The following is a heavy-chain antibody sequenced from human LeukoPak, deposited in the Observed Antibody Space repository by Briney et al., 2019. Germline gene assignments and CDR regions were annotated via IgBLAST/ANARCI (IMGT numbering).Heavy chain of an antibody. J-gene: IGHJ6*02. CDR3: AGVTGGYGMDV. V-gene: IGHV3-66*01. CDR2: TYSGGTT. D-gene: IGHD7-27*01. Sequence: PGGSLRLSCAASGFIVSSNYMSWVRQAPGKGLEWVSVTYSGGTTYYADSVKGRFTISRDNSKNTLYLQMNSLRAEDTAVYYCAGVTGGYGMDVWGQGTTVTVSS. CDR1: GFIVSSNY.